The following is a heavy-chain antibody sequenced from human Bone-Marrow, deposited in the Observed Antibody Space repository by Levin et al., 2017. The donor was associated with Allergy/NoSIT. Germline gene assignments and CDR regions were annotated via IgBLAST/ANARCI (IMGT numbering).Heavy chain of an antibody. J-gene: IGHJ2*01. CDR1: GFTFSSYG. CDR2: ISYDGSNK. Sequence: GGSLRLSCAASGFTFSSYGMHWVRQAPGKGLEWVAVISYDGSNKYYADSVKGRFTISRDNSKNTLYLQMNSLRAEDTAVYYCAKDATPLGYCTGGVCYSDWYFDLWGRGTLVTVSS. V-gene: IGHV3-30*18. D-gene: IGHD2-8*02. CDR3: AKDATPLGYCTGGVCYSDWYFDL.